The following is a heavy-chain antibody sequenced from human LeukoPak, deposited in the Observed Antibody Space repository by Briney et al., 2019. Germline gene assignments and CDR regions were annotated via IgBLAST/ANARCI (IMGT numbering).Heavy chain of an antibody. V-gene: IGHV3-7*01. J-gene: IGHJ4*02. CDR3: IVSATARGGVDY. CDR2: IKQDGSEK. CDR1: GFTFRSYW. Sequence: PGGSLRLSCAASGFTFRSYWMSWVRQAPGKVLEWVANIKQDGSEKYYVDSVKGRFTISRDNAKNSLYLQMNSLRAEDTAVYYCIVSATARGGVDYWGQGTLVTVSS. D-gene: IGHD2-15*01.